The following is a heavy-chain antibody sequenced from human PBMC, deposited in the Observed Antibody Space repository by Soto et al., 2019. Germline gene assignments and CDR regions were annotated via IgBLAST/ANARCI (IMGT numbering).Heavy chain of an antibody. Sequence: GSLRLSCAASGFTFSSYSMNWVRQAPGKGLEWVSYISSSSSTMYYADSVKGRFTISRDNAKNSLFLHMNSLRDENTAVYYCARDSTDADSGSYSGDYWGQGTLVTVSS. J-gene: IGHJ4*02. V-gene: IGHV3-48*02. CDR2: ISSSSSTM. CDR1: GFTFSSYS. D-gene: IGHD1-26*01. CDR3: ARDSTDADSGSYSGDY.